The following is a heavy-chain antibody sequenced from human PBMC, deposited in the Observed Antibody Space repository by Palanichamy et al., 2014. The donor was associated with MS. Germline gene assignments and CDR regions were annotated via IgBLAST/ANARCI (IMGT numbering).Heavy chain of an antibody. V-gene: IGHV4-34*01. D-gene: IGHD3-22*01. CDR3: ASMREHYYGSSGQIGEL. Sequence: QVQLQQWGAGLLKPSETLSLTCAVYGGSFSGYYWSWIRQPPGKGLEWIGEINHSGSTSYNPSLKSRVTMSVDTSKNQFSLKLRSVTAADTAVYYCASMREHYYGSSGQIGELWGQGTLVTVSS. CDR1: GGSFSGYY. CDR2: INHSGST. J-gene: IGHJ4*02.